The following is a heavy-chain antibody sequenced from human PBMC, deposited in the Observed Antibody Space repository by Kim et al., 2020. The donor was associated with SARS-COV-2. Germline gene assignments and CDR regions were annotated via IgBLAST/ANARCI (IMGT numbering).Heavy chain of an antibody. CDR3: ASVYCSSTSCPDY. CDR2: ISYDGSNK. CDR1: GFTFSSYG. Sequence: GGSLRLSCAASGFTFSSYGMHWVRQAPGKGLEWVAVISYDGSNKYYADSVKGRFTISRDNSKNTLYLQMNSLRVEDTAVYYCASVYCSSTSCPDYWGQGT. V-gene: IGHV3-33*05. J-gene: IGHJ4*02. D-gene: IGHD2-2*01.